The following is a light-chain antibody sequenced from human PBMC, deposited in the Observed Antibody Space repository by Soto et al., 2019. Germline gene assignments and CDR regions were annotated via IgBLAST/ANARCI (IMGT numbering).Light chain of an antibody. V-gene: IGLV2-14*01. CDR1: SGDIGSYNR. J-gene: IGLJ1*01. CDR2: EVT. Sequence: QSALTQPASGSGSPGQSITISCTGTSGDIGSYNRVSWYQQHPGKAPKLIIYEVTDRPSGVSNRFSGSKSGNTASLTISGLQAEDEAEYSCSSYTNINTRACVFGTGTKVIVL. CDR3: SSYTNINTRACV.